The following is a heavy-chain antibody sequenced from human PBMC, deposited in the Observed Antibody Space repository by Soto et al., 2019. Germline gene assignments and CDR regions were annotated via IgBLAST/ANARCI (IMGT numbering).Heavy chain of an antibody. Sequence: PSETLSLTCAVYGGSFSGYYWSWIRQPPGKGLEWIGEINHSGSTNYNPSLKSRVTISVDTSKNQLSLKLSSVTAADTAVYYCARMKRYSKSHWFDPWGQGTLVTVSS. CDR3: ARMKRYSKSHWFDP. CDR1: GGSFSGYY. CDR2: INHSGST. J-gene: IGHJ5*02. V-gene: IGHV4-34*01. D-gene: IGHD4-4*01.